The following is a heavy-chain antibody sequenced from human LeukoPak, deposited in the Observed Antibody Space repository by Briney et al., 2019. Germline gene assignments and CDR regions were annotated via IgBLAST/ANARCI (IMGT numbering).Heavy chain of an antibody. CDR1: GYTFTSYY. CDR2: INPNSGGT. Sequence: ASVKVSCKASGYTFTSYYMHWVRQAPGQGLEWMGWINPNSGGTNYAQKFQGRVTMTRNTSISTAYMELSSLRSEDTAVYYCARSSSWYNYYYYYMDVWGKGTTVTISS. V-gene: IGHV1-2*02. CDR3: ARSSSWYNYYYYYMDV. D-gene: IGHD6-13*01. J-gene: IGHJ6*03.